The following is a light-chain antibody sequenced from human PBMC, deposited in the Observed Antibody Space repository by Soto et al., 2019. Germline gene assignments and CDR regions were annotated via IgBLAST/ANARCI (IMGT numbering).Light chain of an antibody. Sequence: DIQMTQSPSFVSASVGDRVTITCRASQDISNYLAWYQQRPGKVPKLLLYAASTLQSGVPSRFSGSGSGTDFTLTISSLQAEDVATYYCQKYDRAPWTFGPGTKVETK. CDR2: AAS. V-gene: IGKV1-27*01. CDR1: QDISNY. CDR3: QKYDRAPWT. J-gene: IGKJ1*01.